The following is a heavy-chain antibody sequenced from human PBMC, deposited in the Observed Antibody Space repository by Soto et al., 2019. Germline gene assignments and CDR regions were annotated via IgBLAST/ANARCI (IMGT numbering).Heavy chain of an antibody. V-gene: IGHV4-59*01. J-gene: IGHJ4*02. CDR3: TRGGGDF. Sequence: QVQLQESGPGLVKPSETLSLTCTVSGGSINTYYWSWIRQPPGKGLEWIGYIYYSGSDSGSTNYIPSLKSRVTISVDTSKIQFSLRLTSVTAADTAVYFCTRGGGDFWGQGTLVTVSS. D-gene: IGHD6-25*01. CDR2: IYYSGSDSGST. CDR1: GGSINTYY.